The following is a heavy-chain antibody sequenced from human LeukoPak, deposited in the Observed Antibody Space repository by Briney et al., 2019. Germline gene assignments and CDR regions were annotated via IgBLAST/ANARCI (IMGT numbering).Heavy chain of an antibody. D-gene: IGHD4-23*01. CDR1: GYTFTSYY. Sequence: ASVKVSCKASGYTFTSYYMHWVRQAPGQGLEWMGIINPSGGSTSYAQKFQGRVTMTRDTSTSTVYMELSSLRSDDTAVYYCARDLTDGGNSGYYCYYMDVWGKGTTVTVSS. V-gene: IGHV1-46*01. CDR3: ARDLTDGGNSGYYCYYMDV. J-gene: IGHJ6*03. CDR2: INPSGGST.